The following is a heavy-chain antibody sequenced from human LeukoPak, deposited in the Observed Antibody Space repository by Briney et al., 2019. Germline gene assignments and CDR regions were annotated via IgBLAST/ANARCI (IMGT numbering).Heavy chain of an antibody. Sequence: SETLSLTCTVSGGSISSSGYYWGWIRQPPGKGLEWLASIYYSGSTYYNPSLKSRVTISVDASKNQLSLKLSSLTAADTAVYYCARHEYSGSYYGLSWFDPWGQGTLVTVSS. CDR3: ARHEYSGSYYGLSWFDP. V-gene: IGHV4-39*01. CDR1: GGSISSSGYY. CDR2: IYYSGST. J-gene: IGHJ5*02. D-gene: IGHD1-26*01.